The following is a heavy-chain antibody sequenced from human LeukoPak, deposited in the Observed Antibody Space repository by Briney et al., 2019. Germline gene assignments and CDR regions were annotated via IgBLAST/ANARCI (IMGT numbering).Heavy chain of an antibody. V-gene: IGHV4-34*01. Sequence: SETLSLTCAVYGGSFTGYFWSWIRQPPGKGLAWIGEINHSGSTNYNPSLKSRVTISVDTSKNQFSLKLSSVTAADTAVYYCARGREYDFWSGYPQYGLGYGMDVWGQGTTVTVSS. J-gene: IGHJ6*02. D-gene: IGHD3-3*01. CDR3: ARGREYDFWSGYPQYGLGYGMDV. CDR1: GGSFTGYF. CDR2: INHSGST.